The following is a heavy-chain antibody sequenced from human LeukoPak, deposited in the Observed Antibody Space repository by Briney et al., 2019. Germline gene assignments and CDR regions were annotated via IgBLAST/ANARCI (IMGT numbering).Heavy chain of an antibody. V-gene: IGHV3-30*02. Sequence: SGGSLRLSCAASGFTFSNYGMRWVRQAPGKGLEWVAFIRYDGSNKYYGDSVKGRFTISRDNSKNTLYLQMNSLRTEDTAVYYCAKHYDSSGYYSDYWGQGTLVTVSP. CDR1: GFTFSNYG. J-gene: IGHJ4*02. CDR3: AKHYDSSGYYSDY. CDR2: IRYDGSNK. D-gene: IGHD3-22*01.